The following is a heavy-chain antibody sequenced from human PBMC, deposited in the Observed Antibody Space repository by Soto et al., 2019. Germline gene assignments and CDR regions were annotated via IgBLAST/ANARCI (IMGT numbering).Heavy chain of an antibody. J-gene: IGHJ5*02. CDR3: ARHASYDFWSGFRWFDP. CDR2: ISAYNGNT. D-gene: IGHD3-3*01. Sequence: ASVKVSCKASGYTFTSYGLSWVRQAPGQGLEWMGWISAYNGNTNYAQKLQGRVTMTTDTSTSTAYMELRSLRSDDTAVYYCARHASYDFWSGFRWFDPWGQGTLVTVSS. V-gene: IGHV1-18*01. CDR1: GYTFTSYG.